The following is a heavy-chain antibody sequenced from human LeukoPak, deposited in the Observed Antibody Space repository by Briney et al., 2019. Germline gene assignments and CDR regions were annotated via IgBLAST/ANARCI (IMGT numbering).Heavy chain of an antibody. V-gene: IGHV4-4*07. CDR2: IYVSGSP. Sequence: NASETLSLTCTVSGGSISIYYWSWIRQPAGKGLERIGRIYVSGSPNYIPSIRSRATMSIDTSTNQFSLTLSSVTAADTAVYYCAREGKVTIQLWSQPEGSYGMDVWGQGTTVTVSS. CDR3: AREGKVTIQLWSQPEGSYGMDV. D-gene: IGHD5-18*01. J-gene: IGHJ6*02. CDR1: GGSISIYY.